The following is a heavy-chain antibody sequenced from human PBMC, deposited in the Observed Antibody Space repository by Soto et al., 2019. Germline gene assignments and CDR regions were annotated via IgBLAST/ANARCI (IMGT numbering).Heavy chain of an antibody. V-gene: IGHV4-30-4*01. J-gene: IGHJ5*02. Sequence: QVQLQESGPGLVKPSQTLSLTCTVSGGSISSGDYYWSWIRQPPGKGLEWIGHIYYTGRTYYKSSLKSRLLMSLDTSKNQFSLNLSSVTAADTAVYYCATGGNPTLRDGWFDPWGQGTLVIVSS. CDR1: GGSISSGDYY. D-gene: IGHD2-15*01. CDR3: ATGGNPTLRDGWFDP. CDR2: IYYTGRT.